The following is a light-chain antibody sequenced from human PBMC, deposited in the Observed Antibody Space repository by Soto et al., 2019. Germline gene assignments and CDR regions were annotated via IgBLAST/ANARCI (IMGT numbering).Light chain of an antibody. CDR2: DAS. V-gene: IGKV3-15*01. Sequence: EIVMTQSPATLSVSPGERASLSCRASQSVGSKLAWYQHKPGQAPRLLIYDASTRATGFPARFSGSGSGTEFTLTISSLQPEDFAVYDCQQYNNWPPFTFGPGTKVDIK. CDR3: QQYNNWPPFT. CDR1: QSVGSK. J-gene: IGKJ3*01.